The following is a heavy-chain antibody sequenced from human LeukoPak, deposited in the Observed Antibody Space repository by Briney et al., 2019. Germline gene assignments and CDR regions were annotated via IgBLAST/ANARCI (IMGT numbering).Heavy chain of an antibody. CDR3: ARDSGITMVRGVIKGAWFDP. J-gene: IGHJ5*02. CDR1: GYTFTNYG. V-gene: IGHV1-18*01. D-gene: IGHD3-10*01. Sequence: ASVNASCKASGYTFTNYGITWVRQAPGQGLEWMGWISAYNGNTNYAQQFQGRVTMTTDTSTSTAYMELTSLRSDDTAVYYCARDSGITMVRGVIKGAWFDPWGQGTLVTVSS. CDR2: ISAYNGNT.